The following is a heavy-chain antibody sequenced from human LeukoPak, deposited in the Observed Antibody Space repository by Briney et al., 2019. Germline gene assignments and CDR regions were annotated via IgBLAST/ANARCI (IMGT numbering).Heavy chain of an antibody. CDR2: IYHSGST. Sequence: SETLSFTCTVSGGSISSGGYYRSWIRQPPGKGLEWIGYIYHSGSTYYNPSLKSRVTISVDRSKNQFSLKLSSVTAADTAVYYCARALNDIAVVPADPPGWYFDLWGRGTLVTVSS. D-gene: IGHD2-2*01. CDR3: ARALNDIAVVPADPPGWYFDL. J-gene: IGHJ2*01. CDR1: GGSISSGGYY. V-gene: IGHV4-30-2*01.